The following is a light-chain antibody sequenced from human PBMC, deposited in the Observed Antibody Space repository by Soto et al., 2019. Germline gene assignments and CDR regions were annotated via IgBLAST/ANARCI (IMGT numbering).Light chain of an antibody. CDR2: AAS. CDR1: HVIDSY. V-gene: IGKV1-9*01. CDR3: QQCNSHPLT. J-gene: IGKJ4*01. Sequence: DIHLTQSPAFLSSSVGDRVTITCRASHVIDSYLAWYQQKPGKAPNVLIYAASTLQSGVPSRFSGSGSGTEFTLTISSLQPEDFATYYCQQCNSHPLTFGGGTKVDIK.